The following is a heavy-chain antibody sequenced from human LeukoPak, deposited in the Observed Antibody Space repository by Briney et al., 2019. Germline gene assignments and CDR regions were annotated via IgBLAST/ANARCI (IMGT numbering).Heavy chain of an antibody. CDR3: ARDLFRGSTDRGDY. Sequence: SETLSLTCTVSGGSISSSSYYWGWIRQPPGKGLEWIGSIYYSGSTYYNPSLKSRVTISVDTSKNQFSLKLSSVTAADTAVYYCARDLFRGSTDRGDYWGQGTLVTVSS. CDR2: IYYSGST. J-gene: IGHJ4*02. D-gene: IGHD1-26*01. CDR1: GGSISSSSYY. V-gene: IGHV4-39*07.